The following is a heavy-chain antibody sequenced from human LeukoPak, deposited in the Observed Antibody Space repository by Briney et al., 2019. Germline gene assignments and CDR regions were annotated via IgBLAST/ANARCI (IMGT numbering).Heavy chain of an antibody. V-gene: IGHV4-39*01. Sequence: PSETLTLTCTVSGGSISSSSYYRGWIRQPPGKGLEWIGSIYYSGSTYYNPSLKSRVTISVDTSKNQFSLKLSSVTAADTAVYYCARLGPGAGYRLISSGWPDYYYYYMDVWGKGTTVTVSS. J-gene: IGHJ6*03. D-gene: IGHD6-19*01. CDR3: ARLGPGAGYRLISSGWPDYYYYYMDV. CDR1: GGSISSSSYY. CDR2: IYYSGST.